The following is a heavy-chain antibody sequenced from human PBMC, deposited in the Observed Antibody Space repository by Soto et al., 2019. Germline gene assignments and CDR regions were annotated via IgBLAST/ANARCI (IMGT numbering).Heavy chain of an antibody. Sequence: QVQLVQSGAEVKKPGASVKVSCKASGYTFTSYGISWVRQAPGQGLEWMGWISAYNGNTNYAQKLQGRVTMTTDTSTSTAYLELSSLRSDDTAVYYCARIIGGALTGAALTSYSNDIWGQGTMVTVSS. CDR2: ISAYNGNT. D-gene: IGHD3-10*01. J-gene: IGHJ3*02. V-gene: IGHV1-18*01. CDR3: ARIIGGALTGAALTSYSNDI. CDR1: GYTFTSYG.